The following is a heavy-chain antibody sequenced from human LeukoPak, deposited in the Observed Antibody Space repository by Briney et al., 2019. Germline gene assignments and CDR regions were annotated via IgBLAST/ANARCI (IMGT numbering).Heavy chain of an antibody. D-gene: IGHD6-19*01. V-gene: IGHV4-39*01. CDR3: AGLAMAGHFDY. CDR2: IYYSGST. CDR1: GHSISSSSYY. J-gene: IGHJ4*02. Sequence: KPSETLSLTCTVSGHSISSSSYYWGWIRKPPGKGLEWFGSIYYSGSTYYHPYLKSRVTISVDTSKTQFSLKLSSVTAADTAVYYGAGLAMAGHFDYWGQGTLVTVSS.